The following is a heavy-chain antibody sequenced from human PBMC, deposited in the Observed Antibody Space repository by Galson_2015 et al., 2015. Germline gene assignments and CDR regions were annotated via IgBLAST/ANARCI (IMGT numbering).Heavy chain of an antibody. CDR1: GGSFSCYY. D-gene: IGHD6-13*01. Sequence: LSLTCAVSGGSFSCYYWSWIRQPPGKGLEWIGEINHSGSTNYNPSLKSRVTISVDTSKNQFSLKLSSVTAADTAVYYCARSSSWYFLYYFDYWGQGTLVTVSS. J-gene: IGHJ4*02. CDR2: INHSGST. V-gene: IGHV4-34*01. CDR3: ARSSSWYFLYYFDY.